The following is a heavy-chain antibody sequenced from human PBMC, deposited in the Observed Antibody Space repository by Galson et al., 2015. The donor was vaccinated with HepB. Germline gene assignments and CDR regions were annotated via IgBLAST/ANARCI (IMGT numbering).Heavy chain of an antibody. Sequence: PVKVSCKASGYTFTSYYMHWVRQAPGQGLEWMGIINPSCGSTSYAQKFQGRVTMTRDTSTSTVYMELSSLRSEDTAVYYCARGRFVPAAQYYFDYWGQGTLVTVSS. J-gene: IGHJ4*02. V-gene: IGHV1-46*01. CDR2: INPSCGST. CDR1: GYTFTSYY. CDR3: ARGRFVPAAQYYFDY. D-gene: IGHD2-2*01.